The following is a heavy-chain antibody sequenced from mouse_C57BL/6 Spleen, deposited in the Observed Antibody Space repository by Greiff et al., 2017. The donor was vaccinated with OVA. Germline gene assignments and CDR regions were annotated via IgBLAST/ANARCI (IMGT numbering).Heavy chain of an antibody. J-gene: IGHJ2*01. D-gene: IGHD1-1*01. Sequence: VHLVESGPGLVAPSQSLSITCTVSGFSLTSYAISWVRQPPGKGLEWLGVIWTGGGTNYNSALKSRLSISKDNSKSQVFLKMNSLQTDDTARYYRARNWEALQPTTSVYFDYWGQGTTLTVSS. V-gene: IGHV2-9-1*01. CDR2: IWTGGGT. CDR3: ARNWEALQPTTSVYFDY. CDR1: GFSLTSYA.